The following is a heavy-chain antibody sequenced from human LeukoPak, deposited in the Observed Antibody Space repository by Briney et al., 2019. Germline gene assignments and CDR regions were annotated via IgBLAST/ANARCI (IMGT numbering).Heavy chain of an antibody. CDR2: ISRSNTTI. D-gene: IGHD3-22*01. V-gene: IGHV3-48*02. Sequence: GGSLRLSCAASGFTFSSYGMHWVRQAPGKGLEWVSYISRSNTTIYYADSVKGRFTISRDSAKNSLYLQMNSLRDEDTAVYYCARGGSGYGDYYYFYGMDVWGQGTTVTVSS. CDR1: GFTFSSYG. CDR3: ARGGSGYGDYYYFYGMDV. J-gene: IGHJ6*02.